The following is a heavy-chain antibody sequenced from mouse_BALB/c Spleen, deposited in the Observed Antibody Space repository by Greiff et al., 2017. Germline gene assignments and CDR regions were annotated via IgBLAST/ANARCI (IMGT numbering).Heavy chain of an antibody. V-gene: IGHV5-4*02. CDR3: ARDGYYGSSPYWYFDV. Sequence: EVKLMESGGGLVKPGGSLKLSCAASGFTFSDYYMYWVRQTPEKRLEWVATISDGGSYTYYPDSVKGRFTISRDNAKNNLYLQMSSLKSEDTAMYYCARDGYYGSSPYWYFDVWGAGTTVTVSA. D-gene: IGHD1-1*01. J-gene: IGHJ1*01. CDR2: ISDGGSYT. CDR1: GFTFSDYY.